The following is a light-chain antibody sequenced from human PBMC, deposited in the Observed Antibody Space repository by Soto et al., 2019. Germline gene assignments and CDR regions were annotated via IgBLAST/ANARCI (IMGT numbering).Light chain of an antibody. J-gene: IGKJ1*01. V-gene: IGKV3-11*01. CDR1: QSVSRY. CDR2: DAS. CDR3: QQRSNWPRT. Sequence: EIVLTQSPATLSLSPGERATLSCRASQSVSRYLAWYQQRVGQAPRLLIYDASNRATGIPARFSGSGYGTDFTLTISSLEPEDFAVYYCQQRSNWPRTFGQGTKVEIK.